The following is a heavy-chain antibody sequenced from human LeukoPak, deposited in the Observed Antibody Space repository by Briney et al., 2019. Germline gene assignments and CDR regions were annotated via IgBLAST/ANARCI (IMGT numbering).Heavy chain of an antibody. CDR2: IWYDGSNK. J-gene: IGHJ4*02. CDR3: ASAQGIAAAGDY. D-gene: IGHD6-13*01. Sequence: GGSLRLSCATSGFTFSSNWMTWVRQAPGKGLEWVAVIWYDGSNKYYADSVKGRFTISRDNSKNTLYLQMNSLRAEDTAVYYCASAQGIAAAGDYWGQGTLVTVSS. V-gene: IGHV3-33*08. CDR1: GFTFSSNW.